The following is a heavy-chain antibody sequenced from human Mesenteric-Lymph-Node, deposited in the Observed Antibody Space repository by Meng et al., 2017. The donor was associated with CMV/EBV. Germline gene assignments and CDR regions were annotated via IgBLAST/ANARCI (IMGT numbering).Heavy chain of an antibody. Sequence: GESLKISCAASRFTFYSYDMHWVRQASGKGLEWVSSIRSSGSYVYYADSVKGRFTISRDNANNSLFLQMNSLRAEDTAVYYCARGAAPRTMDVWGQGTTVTVSS. D-gene: IGHD6-13*01. J-gene: IGHJ6*02. CDR3: ARGAAPRTMDV. CDR1: RFTFYSYD. V-gene: IGHV3-21*01. CDR2: IRSSGSYV.